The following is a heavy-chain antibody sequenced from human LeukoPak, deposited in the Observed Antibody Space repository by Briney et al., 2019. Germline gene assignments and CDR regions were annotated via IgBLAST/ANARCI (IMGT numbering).Heavy chain of an antibody. CDR1: GLTFKNYW. J-gene: IGHJ5*02. Sequence: HPGGSLRLSCAASGLTFKNYWMTWVRQAPGKGLEWVANINQDASEKFYVDSVKGRFTISRDNAKNSLYLQMNSLRVEDTAVYYCARVHDYGDLRAWFDPWGQGTLVTVSS. V-gene: IGHV3-7*04. CDR3: ARVHDYGDLRAWFDP. D-gene: IGHD4-17*01. CDR2: INQDASEK.